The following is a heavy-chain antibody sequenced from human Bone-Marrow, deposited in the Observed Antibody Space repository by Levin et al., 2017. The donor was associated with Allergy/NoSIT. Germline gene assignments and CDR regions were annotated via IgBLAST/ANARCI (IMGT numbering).Heavy chain of an antibody. CDR2: ISYDGSKK. D-gene: IGHD3-9*01. Sequence: PGGSLRLSCVGSGFNFNIYAMHWVRQAPGKGLEWVTLISYDGSKKYYGDFVKGRFTVSRDDSKNTLYLEMHSLRPEDTAVYYCARVRLDYDFLTGSNYWGQGTLVTVSS. J-gene: IGHJ4*02. CDR1: GFNFNIYA. V-gene: IGHV3-30*04. CDR3: ARVRLDYDFLTGSNY.